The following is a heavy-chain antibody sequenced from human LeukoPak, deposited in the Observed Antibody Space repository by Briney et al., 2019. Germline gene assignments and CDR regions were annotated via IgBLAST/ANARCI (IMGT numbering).Heavy chain of an antibody. CDR3: AKDKELSDYYFDY. J-gene: IGHJ4*02. V-gene: IGHV3-20*04. CDR1: GFTFSSYA. Sequence: PGGSLRLSCAASGFTFSSYAMSWVRQAPGKGLEWVSGINWNGGSTGYADSVKGRFTISRDNAKNSLYLQMNSLRAEDTALYYCAKDKELSDYYFDYWGQGTLVTVSS. D-gene: IGHD3-16*02. CDR2: INWNGGST.